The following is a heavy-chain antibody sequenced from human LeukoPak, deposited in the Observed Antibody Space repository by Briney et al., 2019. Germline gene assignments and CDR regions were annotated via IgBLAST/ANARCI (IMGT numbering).Heavy chain of an antibody. CDR1: GGSFSGYY. CDR2: VNHSGST. D-gene: IGHD3-10*01. V-gene: IGHV4-34*01. J-gene: IGHJ4*02. Sequence: SETLSLTCAVYGGSFSGYYWSWIRQPPGKGLEWIGEVNHSGSTNYNPSLKSRVTISVDTSKNQFSLKLSSVTAADTAVYYCVYGSGSYYPDFDYWGQGTLVTVSS. CDR3: VYGSGSYYPDFDY.